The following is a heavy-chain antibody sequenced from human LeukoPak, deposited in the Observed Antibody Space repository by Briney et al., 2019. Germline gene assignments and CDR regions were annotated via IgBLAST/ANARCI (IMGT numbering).Heavy chain of an antibody. Sequence: GGSLRLSCAASGFTFSSFAMTWVRQAPGKGLEWVSIISGASSLTYYADSVKGRFTISRDNSKNTLYLQMNSLTAEDTAVYYCATRTGTPDYWGQGTLVTVSS. D-gene: IGHD1/OR15-1a*01. CDR1: GFTFSSFA. CDR3: ATRTGTPDY. CDR2: ISGASSLT. V-gene: IGHV3-23*01. J-gene: IGHJ4*02.